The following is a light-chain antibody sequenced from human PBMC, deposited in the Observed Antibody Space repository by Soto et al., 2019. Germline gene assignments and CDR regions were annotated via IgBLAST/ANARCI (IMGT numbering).Light chain of an antibody. V-gene: IGLV2-23*02. J-gene: IGLJ2*01. CDR3: CSHAGRGTVL. CDR1: SSDIGRYDL. CDR2: EVT. Sequence: QSALAQPASVSGSPGQSITISCTGTSSDIGRYDLVARYQQHPGEAPKLVIYEVTKRPSGISDRFSASKSGNTASLTISGLQAEDEATYFCCSHAGRGTVLFGGGTKLTVL.